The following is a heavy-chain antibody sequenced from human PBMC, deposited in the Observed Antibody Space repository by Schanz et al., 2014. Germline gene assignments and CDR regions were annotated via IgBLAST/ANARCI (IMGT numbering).Heavy chain of an antibody. V-gene: IGHV1-8*01. CDR2: MNPTTGNR. CDR3: AIHYGDRSL. Sequence: QVQMVQSGAEVKKPGASVKVSCKASGYTFTSYGITWVRQAPGQGLEWMGWMNPTTGNRGYAQNFQGRVTMTRDTSLKTASMEMTDLKCEDAGVYYCAIHYGDRSLWGQ. D-gene: IGHD4-17*01. CDR1: GYTFTSYG. J-gene: IGHJ1*01.